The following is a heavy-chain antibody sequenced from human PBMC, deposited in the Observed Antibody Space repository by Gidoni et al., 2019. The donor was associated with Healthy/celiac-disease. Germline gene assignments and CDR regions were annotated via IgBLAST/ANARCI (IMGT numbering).Heavy chain of an antibody. Sequence: QVQLQQWGAGLLKPSETLSLPCAVNVGSLTGYCWSWIRQPPGKGLEWIGEINHRGSTNYNPSLKSRVTISVHTSKNQFSLDRSSVTAADTAVYYCARRRKHYYDSSGYLSNYYYYSLDVWGKGTTVTVSS. CDR3: ARRRKHYYDSSGYLSNYYYYSLDV. CDR1: VGSLTGYC. CDR2: INHRGST. V-gene: IGHV4-34*01. J-gene: IGHJ6*03. D-gene: IGHD3-22*01.